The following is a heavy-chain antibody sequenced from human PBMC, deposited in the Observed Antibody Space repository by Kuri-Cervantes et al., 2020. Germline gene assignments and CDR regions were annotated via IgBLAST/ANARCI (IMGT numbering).Heavy chain of an antibody. CDR1: GFTFSSYA. J-gene: IGHJ5*02. V-gene: IGHV3-23*01. D-gene: IGHD3-3*01. CDR3: LRYNFWSGYYWGWFDP. CDR2: ISGSGGST. Sequence: GGSLRPSFPASGFTFSSYAMSWVRQAPGKGLEWVSAISGSGGSTYYADSVKGRFTISRDNSKNTLYLQMNSLRPEDMAVYYCLRYNFWSGYYWGWFDPWGQGTLVTVSS.